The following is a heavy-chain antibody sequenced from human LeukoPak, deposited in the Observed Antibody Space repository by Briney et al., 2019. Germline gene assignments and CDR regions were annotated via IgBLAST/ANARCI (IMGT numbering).Heavy chain of an antibody. J-gene: IGHJ3*02. CDR3: ARDDTVISVFDI. CDR1: GGSISSGGYY. CDR2: IYHSGST. Sequence: SQTLSLTCTVSGGSISSGGYYWSWIRQHPGKGLQWIGYIYHSGSTYYNPSLKSRVTISVDTSKNQFSLRVNSVTAADTAVYFCARDDTVISVFDIWGQGTMVTVSS. V-gene: IGHV4-31*03. D-gene: IGHD5-18*01.